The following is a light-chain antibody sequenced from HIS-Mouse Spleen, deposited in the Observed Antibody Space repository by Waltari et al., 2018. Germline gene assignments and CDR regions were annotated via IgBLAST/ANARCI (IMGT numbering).Light chain of an antibody. CDR3: CSYAGSSTYWV. CDR2: EGS. V-gene: IGLV2-23*01. CDR1: SSDVGRYNL. J-gene: IGLJ3*02. Sequence: QSALTQPASVSGSPGQSITISCTGTSSDVGRYNLVHWYQQHPGKAPKLMIYEGSKRPSGVSNRFSGSKSGNTASLTISGLQAEDEADYYCCSYAGSSTYWVFGGGTKLTVL.